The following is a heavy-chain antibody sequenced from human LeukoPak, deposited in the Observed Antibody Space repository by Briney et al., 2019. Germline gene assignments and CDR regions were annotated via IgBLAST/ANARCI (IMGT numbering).Heavy chain of an antibody. Sequence: GGSLRLACAASGFTFSSSWTSSVRQAPGKGLEWVANIKQDGREKTYLASVKGPFTISRHTAKNSWNLQMNSLRAEDTAVYSCARDQFGGSLVYWGQGTLVTVSS. CDR2: IKQDGREK. CDR1: GFTFSSSW. V-gene: IGHV3-7*01. CDR3: ARDQFGGSLVY. D-gene: IGHD3-10*01. J-gene: IGHJ4*02.